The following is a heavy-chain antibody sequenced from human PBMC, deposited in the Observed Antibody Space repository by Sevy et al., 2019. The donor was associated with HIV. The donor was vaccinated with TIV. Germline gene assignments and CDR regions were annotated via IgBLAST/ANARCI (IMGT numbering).Heavy chain of an antibody. D-gene: IGHD2-15*01. V-gene: IGHV3-21*01. Sequence: GGSLRLSCAASGFTFTTYGMNWVRQAPGKGLEWVSSITASGNYVYYADSVKGRFTISRDNAKNSLYLQINSLRADDKAISYCTSGGGCNGGTCYYIDLWGQGTLVTVSS. J-gene: IGHJ4*02. CDR2: ITASGNYV. CDR1: GFTFTTYG. CDR3: TSGGGCNGGTCYYIDL.